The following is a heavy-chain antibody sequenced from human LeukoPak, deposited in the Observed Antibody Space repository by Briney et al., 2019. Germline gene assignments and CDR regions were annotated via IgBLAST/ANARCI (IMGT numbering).Heavy chain of an antibody. J-gene: IGHJ4*02. Sequence: PGGSLRLSCAASGFTFSNYAMRWVRQAPGKGLEWVSGISGSGDSTYYAGSVKGRFTISRDNSRYILYLQLTNLRAEDTAIYYCAKAYGTNGYFQLPIDFWGQGTLVTVSS. CDR1: GFTFSNYA. CDR3: AKAYGTNGYFQLPIDF. CDR2: ISGSGDST. D-gene: IGHD2-8*01. V-gene: IGHV3-23*01.